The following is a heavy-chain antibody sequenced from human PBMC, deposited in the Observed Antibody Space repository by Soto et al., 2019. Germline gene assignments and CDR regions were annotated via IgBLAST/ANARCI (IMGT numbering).Heavy chain of an antibody. J-gene: IGHJ4*02. D-gene: IGHD6-13*01. CDR2: IRGSGGGS. Sequence: PGGSLRLSCAASGFTFSSHAMNGVRQAPGKGLEWVSSIRGSGGGSYYADSVKGRFTISRDNSENTLYLQMNSLRAEDTAVYYCAKYWDIAAAGTSDYWGQGTLVTVSS. CDR3: AKYWDIAAAGTSDY. V-gene: IGHV3-23*01. CDR1: GFTFSSHA.